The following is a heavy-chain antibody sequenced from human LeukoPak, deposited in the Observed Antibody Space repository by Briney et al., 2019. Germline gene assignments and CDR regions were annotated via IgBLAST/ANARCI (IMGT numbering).Heavy chain of an antibody. CDR3: PRESTYVRYLQH. J-gene: IGHJ1*01. V-gene: IGHV4-31*03. CDR1: AGANSSSGYY. CDR2: NYYSGST. D-gene: IGHD3-16*01. Sequence: AQTLALTCTASAGANSSSGYYWTWLRQHPGKGLEWVGYNYYSGSTNHNPSRKSRLNISVDTPKNQFSLKLSSVTAADTAEYYCPRESTYVRYLQHWGQGTLVTVSS.